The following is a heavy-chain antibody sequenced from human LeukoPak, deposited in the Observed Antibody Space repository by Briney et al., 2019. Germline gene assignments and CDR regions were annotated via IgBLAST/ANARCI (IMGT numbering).Heavy chain of an antibody. V-gene: IGHV3-23*01. Sequence: GGSLRLSCAASGFTFSSCAMSWVRQAPGKGLEWVSAISGSGGSTYNADSVKGRFTISRDNSKNTLYLQMNSLRAEDTAVYYCAKELNKFGGYFGVTDYWGQGTLATVSS. CDR2: ISGSGGST. J-gene: IGHJ4*02. D-gene: IGHD3-3*01. CDR3: AKELNKFGGYFGVTDY. CDR1: GFTFSSCA.